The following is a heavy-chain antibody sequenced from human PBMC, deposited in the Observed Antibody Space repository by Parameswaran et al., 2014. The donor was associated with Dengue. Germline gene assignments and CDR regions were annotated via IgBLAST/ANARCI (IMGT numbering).Heavy chain of an antibody. CDR3: ARVNYLTGPMGMDV. CDR2: INHSGST. D-gene: IGHD3-9*01. CDR1: GGSFSVYY. Sequence: ASETLSLTCAVYGGSFSVYYWSWIRQPPGKGLEWIGEINHSGSTNYNPSLKSRVTISVDTSKNQFSLKLSSVTAADTAVYYCARVNYLTGPMGMDVWGQGTTVTVSS. V-gene: IGHV4-34*01. J-gene: IGHJ6*02.